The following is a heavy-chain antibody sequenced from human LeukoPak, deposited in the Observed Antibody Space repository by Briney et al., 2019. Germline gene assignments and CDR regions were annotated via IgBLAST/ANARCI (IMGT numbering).Heavy chain of an antibody. CDR1: GGSISSYY. CDR2: IYYSGST. D-gene: IGHD6-13*01. CDR3: ASNNSSSWSFFDY. J-gene: IGHJ4*02. Sequence: SETLSLTCTVSGGSISSYYWGWIRQPPGKGLEWIGSIYYSGSTYYNPSLKSRVTISVDTSKNQFSLKLSSVTAADTAVYYCASNNSSSWSFFDYWGQGTLVTVSS. V-gene: IGHV4-39*01.